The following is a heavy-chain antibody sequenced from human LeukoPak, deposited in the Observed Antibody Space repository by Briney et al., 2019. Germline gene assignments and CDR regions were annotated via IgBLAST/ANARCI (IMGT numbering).Heavy chain of an antibody. V-gene: IGHV4-59*01. CDR1: GGSISSYY. J-gene: IGHJ3*02. D-gene: IGHD2-21*02. CDR2: THYSGST. CDR3: ASGYCGGACQLGGVDM. Sequence: ALETLSLTCTVSGGSISSYYWSWLRQPPGKGLEYIGYTHYSGSTNYNPSLKSRVTISLDTSGNQFSLKLSSVTAADTAVYYCASGYCGGACQLGGVDMWGQGTMVTVSS.